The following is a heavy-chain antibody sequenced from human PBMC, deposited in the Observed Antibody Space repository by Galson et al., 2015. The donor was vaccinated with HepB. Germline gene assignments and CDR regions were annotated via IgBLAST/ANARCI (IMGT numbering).Heavy chain of an antibody. CDR2: IYHSGST. J-gene: IGHJ4*02. CDR1: GGSIRSGDYS. D-gene: IGHD6-19*01. CDR3: ARSVAVADYYFNY. Sequence: TLSLTCAVSGGSIRSGDYSWSWIRQPPGKGLEWIGYIYHSGSTYYNPSLKSRVTISVDRSKNQFSLKLSSVTAADTAVYYCARSVAVADYYFNYWGQGTLVTVSS. V-gene: IGHV4-30-2*01.